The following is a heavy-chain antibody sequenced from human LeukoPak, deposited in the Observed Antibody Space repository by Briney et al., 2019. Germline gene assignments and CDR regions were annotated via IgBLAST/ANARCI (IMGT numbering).Heavy chain of an antibody. CDR2: IYYSGST. CDR3: ASFDFWSGYFDP. J-gene: IGHJ5*02. CDR1: GGSISSYY. V-gene: IGHV4-59*01. D-gene: IGHD3-3*01. Sequence: SETLSLTCTVPGGSISSYYWSWIRQPPGKGLEWIGYIYYSGSTNYNPSLKSRVTISVDTSKNQFSLKLSSVTAADTAVYYCASFDFWSGYFDPWGQGTLVTVSS.